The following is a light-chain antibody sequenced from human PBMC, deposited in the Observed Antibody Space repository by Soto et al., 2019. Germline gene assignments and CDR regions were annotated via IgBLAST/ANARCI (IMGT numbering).Light chain of an antibody. J-gene: IGLJ1*01. CDR3: CSSAPESTYV. Sequence: QSALSQPGSVSGSPGQSITISCTGTSDDVGAYNSVSWYQHLPHKAPQVILYKGTQRPSGVSSRFSGSTSGNAASLKISGLQADDEADYFCCSSAPESTYVFGTGTKVTVL. CDR2: KGT. CDR1: SDDVGAYNS. V-gene: IGLV2-23*01.